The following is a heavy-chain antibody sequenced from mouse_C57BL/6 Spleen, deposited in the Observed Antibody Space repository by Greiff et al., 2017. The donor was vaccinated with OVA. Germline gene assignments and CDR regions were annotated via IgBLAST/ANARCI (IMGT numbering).Heavy chain of an antibody. D-gene: IGHD4-1*02. Sequence: QVQLQQPGAELVMPGASVKLSCKASGYTFTSYWMHWVKQRPGQGLEWIGEIDPSDSYTNYNQKFKGKSTLTVDKSSSTAYMQLSSLTSEDSAVYYCASSTGTGEYFDYWGQGTTLTVSS. J-gene: IGHJ2*01. V-gene: IGHV1-69*01. CDR2: IDPSDSYT. CDR3: ASSTGTGEYFDY. CDR1: GYTFTSYW.